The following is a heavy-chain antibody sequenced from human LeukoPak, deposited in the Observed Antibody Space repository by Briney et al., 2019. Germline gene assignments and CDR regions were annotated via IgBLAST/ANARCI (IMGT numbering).Heavy chain of an antibody. D-gene: IGHD6-13*01. CDR3: ARRGAAAGSFDY. CDR1: GGSISSYH. J-gene: IGHJ4*02. CDR2: INSAGST. V-gene: IGHV4-4*07. Sequence: SETLSLTCSVSGGSISSYHWSWIRQPAGKGLEWIGRINSAGSTNYNPSLKSRVTISVDKSKNQFSLKLSSVTAADTAVYYCARRGAAAGSFDYWGQGTLVTVSS.